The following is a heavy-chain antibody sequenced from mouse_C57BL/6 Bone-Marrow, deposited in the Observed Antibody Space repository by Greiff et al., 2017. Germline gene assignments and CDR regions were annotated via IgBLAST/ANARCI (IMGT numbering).Heavy chain of an antibody. D-gene: IGHD1-1*01. CDR1: GYTFTDYY. V-gene: IGHV1-26*01. CDR3: ARGGYGSWYFDV. Sequence: VQLQQSGPELVKPGASVKISCKASGYTFTDYYMNWVKQSHGKSLEWIGDINPNNGGTSYNQKFKGKATLTVDKSSSTAYMELRSLTSEDSAVYCCARGGYGSWYFDVWGTGTTVTVSS. CDR2: INPNNGGT. J-gene: IGHJ1*03.